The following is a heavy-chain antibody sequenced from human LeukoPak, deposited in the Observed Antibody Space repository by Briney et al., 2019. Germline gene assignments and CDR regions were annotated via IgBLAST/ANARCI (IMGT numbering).Heavy chain of an antibody. V-gene: IGHV3-23*01. CDR3: TKNQILDDTGSWYAY. CDR1: RFTFSTYA. D-gene: IGHD6-13*01. CDR2: ISDGGGRT. Sequence: PGGSLRLSCGASRFTFSTYAMSWVRQAPGKGLDWVSGISDGGGRTFYAESVRGRFTVSRDNSKNTLYLRMNSLRAEDTAIYYCTKNQILDDTGSWYAYWGQGTLVTVSS. J-gene: IGHJ4*02.